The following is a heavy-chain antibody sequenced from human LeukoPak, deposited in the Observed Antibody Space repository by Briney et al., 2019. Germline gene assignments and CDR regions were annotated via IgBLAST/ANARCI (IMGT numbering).Heavy chain of an antibody. CDR2: INHSGST. J-gene: IGHJ4*02. D-gene: IGHD1-20*01. V-gene: IGHV4-34*01. Sequence: KPSETLSLTGAVCGGSFSGYYWSWIRQPPGKGLEWIGEINHSGSTNYNPSLKSRVTISVDTSKNQFSLKLSSVTAADTAVYYCASYQRHNWNYWGQGTLVTVSS. CDR1: GGSFSGYY. CDR3: ASYQRHNWNY.